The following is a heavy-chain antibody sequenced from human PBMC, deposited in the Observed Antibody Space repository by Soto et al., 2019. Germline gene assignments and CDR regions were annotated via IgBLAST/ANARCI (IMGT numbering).Heavy chain of an antibody. CDR2: ISYDGSNK. CDR3: AKDVGHKWEQAPFDY. CDR1: GFTFSSYG. J-gene: IGHJ4*02. Sequence: GGSLRLSCAASGFTFSSYGMHWVRQAPGKGLEWVAVISYDGSNKYYADSVKGRFTISRDNSKNTLYLQMNSLRAEDTAVYYCAKDVGHKWEQAPFDYWGQGTLVTVSS. V-gene: IGHV3-30*18. D-gene: IGHD1-26*01.